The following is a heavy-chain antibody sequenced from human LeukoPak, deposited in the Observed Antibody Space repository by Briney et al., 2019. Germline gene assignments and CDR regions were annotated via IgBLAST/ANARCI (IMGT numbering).Heavy chain of an antibody. V-gene: IGHV3-30*04. CDR2: ISYDGSNK. J-gene: IGHJ4*02. D-gene: IGHD3-10*01. CDR1: GFTLSSYA. Sequence: PWGSLRLSCAASGFTLSSYAMHWVRQAPGKGLEWVAVISYDGSNKYYADSVKGRFTISRDNSKNTLYLQMNSLRAEDTAVYYCARGSKFGELLVPIDYWGQGTLVTVSS. CDR3: ARGSKFGELLVPIDY.